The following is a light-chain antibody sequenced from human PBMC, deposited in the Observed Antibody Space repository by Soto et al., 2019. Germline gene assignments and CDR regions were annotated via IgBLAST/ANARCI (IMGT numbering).Light chain of an antibody. Sequence: IRITQSPSTLSATVRDRVPHSCRASQSISSWLAWYQQKPGKAPKLLIYDASSLQSGVPSRFSGSGSGTDFTLTISSLQPEDFATYYCHQSYSTPQLPFAGGTKVDI. CDR2: DAS. CDR1: QSISSW. V-gene: IGKV1-39*01. CDR3: HQSYSTPQLP. J-gene: IGKJ4*01.